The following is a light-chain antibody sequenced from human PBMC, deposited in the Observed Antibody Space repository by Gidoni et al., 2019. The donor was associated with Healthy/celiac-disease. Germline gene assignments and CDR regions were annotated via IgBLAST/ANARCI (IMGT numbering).Light chain of an antibody. CDR2: EGS. CDR1: SRGVGSYNL. Sequence: QSARPQPASVSESPGQSITIACTGTSRGVGSYNLVSWSQQHPGKAPKLMIYEGSKRPSGVSNRFSGSKSGNTASLTISGLQAEDEADYYCCSYAGSSTSWVFGGGTKPTVL. V-gene: IGLV2-23*01. J-gene: IGLJ3*02. CDR3: CSYAGSSTSWV.